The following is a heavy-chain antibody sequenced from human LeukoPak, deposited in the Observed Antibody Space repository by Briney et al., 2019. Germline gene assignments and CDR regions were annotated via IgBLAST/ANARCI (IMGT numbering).Heavy chain of an antibody. CDR2: LYYSGST. D-gene: IGHD3-10*01. V-gene: IGHV4-59*11. Sequence: PSETLSLTCSVSGXSFTSHYWSWFRQPPGKGLEWIAYLYYSGSTNYHPSLKSRATMSIDTSKNQFSLNLGSVTAADTAVYYCARGDIIRGDYNWFDPWGQGILVTVSS. CDR1: GXSFTSHY. J-gene: IGHJ5*02. CDR3: ARGDIIRGDYNWFDP.